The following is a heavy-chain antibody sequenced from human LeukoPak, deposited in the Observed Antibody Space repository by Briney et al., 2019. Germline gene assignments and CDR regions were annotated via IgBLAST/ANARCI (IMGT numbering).Heavy chain of an antibody. CDR2: IIPILGIA. CDR1: GGTFSSYA. V-gene: IGHV1-69*04. CDR3: ARARDAIVRYSSSSPYFDY. D-gene: IGHD6-6*01. Sequence: ASVKVSCKASGGTFSSYAISWVRQAPGQGLEWMGRIIPILGIANYAQKFQGRVTITADKSTSTAYMELSSLRSEDTAVYYCARARDAIVRYSSSSPYFDYWGQGTLVTVSS. J-gene: IGHJ4*02.